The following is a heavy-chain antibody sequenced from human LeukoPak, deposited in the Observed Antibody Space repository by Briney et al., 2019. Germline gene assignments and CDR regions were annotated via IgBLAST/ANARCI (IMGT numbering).Heavy chain of an antibody. CDR1: EFTFSAFY. CDR3: ARDLTADY. V-gene: IGHV3-11*06. Sequence: PGGSLRLSCAASEFTFSAFYMSWIRQTPGKGLEYLSYLKGDNGDINYADSVKGRFTISRDNAKNSLYLQMNSLRAEDTAVYYCARDLTADYRGQGTLVTVSS. CDR2: LKGDNGDI. J-gene: IGHJ4*02. D-gene: IGHD4/OR15-4a*01.